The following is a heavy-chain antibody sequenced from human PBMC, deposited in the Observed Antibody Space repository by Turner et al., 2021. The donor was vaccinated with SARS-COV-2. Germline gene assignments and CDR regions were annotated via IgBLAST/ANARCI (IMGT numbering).Heavy chain of an antibody. CDR1: GFTFSSYG. D-gene: IGHD2-15*01. J-gene: IGHJ4*02. CDR2: ISYDGSNK. Sequence: QVQLVESGGGVVQPGRSLRLSCAASGFTFSSYGMHWVRQAPGKGLEWVAVISYDGSNKYYADSVKGRFTISRDNSKNTLYLQMNSLRAEDTAVYYCAKVVSPYCSGGNCYSSQAGYWGQGTLVTVSS. V-gene: IGHV3-30*18. CDR3: AKVVSPYCSGGNCYSSQAGY.